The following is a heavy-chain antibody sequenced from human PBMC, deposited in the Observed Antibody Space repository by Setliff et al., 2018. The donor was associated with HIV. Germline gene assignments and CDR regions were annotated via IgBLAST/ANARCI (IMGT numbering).Heavy chain of an antibody. CDR3: ARDRRYYNFWSGYSPYYFDS. CDR2: IKEDGTEK. Sequence: PSETLSLTCAVYNASFSDYYRGWIRQAPGKGLEWVATIKEDGTEKYYVDSVKGRFTITRDNAHNSLYLQMNSLRAGDTAIYYCARDRRYYNFWSGYSPYYFDSWGQGTLVTVSS. J-gene: IGHJ4*02. CDR1: NASFSDYY. V-gene: IGHV3-7*01. D-gene: IGHD3-3*01.